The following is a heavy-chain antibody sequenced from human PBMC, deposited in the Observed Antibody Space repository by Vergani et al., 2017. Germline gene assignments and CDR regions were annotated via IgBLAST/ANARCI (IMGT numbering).Heavy chain of an antibody. D-gene: IGHD3-9*01. J-gene: IGHJ4*02. CDR3: ARGDYDILTGYRY. V-gene: IGHV1-46*03. CDR2: INPSGGHT. Sequence: QVQVVQSGAEVKKSGASVKVSCKTSGYTFSNYYMHWVRQAPGQGLEWMGIINPSGGHTNYAQKFQGRVTMTRDTSTSTVYMELSSQRSEDTAIYYCARGDYDILTGYRYWGQGTLVTVSA. CDR1: GYTFSNYY.